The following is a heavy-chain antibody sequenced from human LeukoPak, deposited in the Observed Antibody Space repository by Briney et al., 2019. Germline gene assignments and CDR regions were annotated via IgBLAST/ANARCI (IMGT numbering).Heavy chain of an antibody. CDR3: ARGRVTFSFSSGLGY. CDR2: INPSGGGT. Sequence: ASVKVSCKASGNTLTSYYMHWVRQAPGQGLEWMGIINPSGGGTTYAQKFQGRVTMTRDTSTSTVYTELSSLRSEDTAVYFCARGRVTFSFSSGLGYWGQGTLVTVSS. J-gene: IGHJ4*02. V-gene: IGHV1-46*03. CDR1: GNTLTSYY. D-gene: IGHD6-6*01.